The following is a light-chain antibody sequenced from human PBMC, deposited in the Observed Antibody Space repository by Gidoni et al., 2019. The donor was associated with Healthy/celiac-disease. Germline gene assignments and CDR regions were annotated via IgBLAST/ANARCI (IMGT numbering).Light chain of an antibody. CDR3: QQYGSSPLT. Sequence: EIVLTHPPGTLSLSPGERATLSCRASQSVSSSYLAWYQQKPGQAPRLLIYGASSRATGIPDRFSGSGSGTDFTLTISRLEPEDFAVYYCQQYGSSPLTFGPGTKVDIK. V-gene: IGKV3-20*01. CDR2: GAS. J-gene: IGKJ3*01. CDR1: QSVSSSY.